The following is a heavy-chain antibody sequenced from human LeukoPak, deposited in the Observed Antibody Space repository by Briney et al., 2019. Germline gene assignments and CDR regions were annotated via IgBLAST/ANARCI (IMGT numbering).Heavy chain of an antibody. D-gene: IGHD1-1*01. V-gene: IGHV4-39*07. J-gene: IGHJ6*02. CDR1: GGSMSDSIT. CDR2: IHDDGRT. Sequence: SETLSLTCSVSGGSMSDSITWGWVRQPPGKGLEWLANIHDDGRTAPNPSLRSRLTISQDTSKNQFSLKLSSVIAADTAVYYCARGRGKVVQYGMDVWGQGTTVTVSS. CDR3: ARGRGKVVQYGMDV.